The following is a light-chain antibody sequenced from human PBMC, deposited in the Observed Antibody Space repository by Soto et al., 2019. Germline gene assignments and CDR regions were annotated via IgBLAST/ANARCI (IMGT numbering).Light chain of an antibody. Sequence: QSVLTQPPSASGTPGQRVTISCSGSRSNIGSNNVYWYQQLPGTDPKLLIYSNDKPPPGVPDRFSGSKSGTSASLAITGLQSEDEADYYCEAWDDSLNGVYVFGPGTKLTVL. CDR3: EAWDDSLNGVYV. V-gene: IGLV1-44*01. CDR2: SND. J-gene: IGLJ1*01. CDR1: RSNIGSNN.